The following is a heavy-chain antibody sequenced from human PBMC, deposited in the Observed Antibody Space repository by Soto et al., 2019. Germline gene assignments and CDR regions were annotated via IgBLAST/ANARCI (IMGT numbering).Heavy chain of an antibody. Sequence: SETLSLTCTVSGGSISIYYWTLIRQPPGKGLEWIGHIYHSGSTKYSPSLKSRVTILVDTSKNQFSLKLSSVTAADTAVYYCASRTNVVATIADVFEIWGQGTMVTVSS. J-gene: IGHJ3*02. D-gene: IGHD5-12*01. CDR2: IYHSGST. V-gene: IGHV4-59*08. CDR3: ASRTNVVATIADVFEI. CDR1: GGSISIYY.